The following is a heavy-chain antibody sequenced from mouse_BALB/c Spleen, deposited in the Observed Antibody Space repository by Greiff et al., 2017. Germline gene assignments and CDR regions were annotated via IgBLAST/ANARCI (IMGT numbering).Heavy chain of an antibody. Sequence: QVQLQQSGAELVRPGSSVKISCKASGYAFSSYWMNWVKQRLGQGLEWIGQIYPGDGDTNYNGKFKGKATLTADKSSSTAYMQLSSLTSEDSAVYFCARRSMVTRYYAMDYWGQGTSVTVSS. D-gene: IGHD2-10*02. V-gene: IGHV1-80*01. CDR2: IYPGDGDT. J-gene: IGHJ4*01. CDR3: ARRSMVTRYYAMDY. CDR1: GYAFSSYW.